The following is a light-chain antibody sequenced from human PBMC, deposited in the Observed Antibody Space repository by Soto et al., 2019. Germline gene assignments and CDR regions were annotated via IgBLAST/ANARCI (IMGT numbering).Light chain of an antibody. CDR3: QQYNAWPRT. Sequence: EIVMMQSPATLSVSPGERATLSCRASLSVSRNLAWYQQKPGQAPRLLIFDASTRATGIPARFSGSGSGTEFTLTITSLQSEDFAVYYCQQYNAWPRTFGQGTKVDI. CDR2: DAS. J-gene: IGKJ1*01. V-gene: IGKV3-15*01. CDR1: LSVSRN.